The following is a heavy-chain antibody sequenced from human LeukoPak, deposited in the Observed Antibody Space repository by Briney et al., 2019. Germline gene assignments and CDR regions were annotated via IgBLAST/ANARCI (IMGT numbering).Heavy chain of an antibody. D-gene: IGHD3-10*01. CDR1: GASISNDY. V-gene: IGHV4-59*12. CDR3: AREGTNMVRGVPT. CDR2: IHYSGTA. Sequence: SETLSLTCTVSGASISNDYWSWIRQPPGKRLEFIGYIHYSGTAKYNPSLESRVTFSVDTSKNQFSLKLTSVTAADTAVYYCAREGTNMVRGVPTWGQGTLVTVSS. J-gene: IGHJ5*02.